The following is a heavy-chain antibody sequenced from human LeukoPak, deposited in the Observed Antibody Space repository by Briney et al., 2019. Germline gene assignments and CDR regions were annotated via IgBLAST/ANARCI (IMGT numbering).Heavy chain of an antibody. CDR3: ARVYGSGSYYIFDY. Sequence: SETLSLTCTVSGGSISSYYWSWLRQPPGKGLEWLGYIYYSGSTNYNPSLKSRVTISVDTSKNQFSLKLSSVTAADTAVYYCARVYGSGSYYIFDYWGQGTLVTVSS. CDR2: IYYSGST. D-gene: IGHD3-10*01. J-gene: IGHJ4*02. V-gene: IGHV4-59*01. CDR1: GGSISSYY.